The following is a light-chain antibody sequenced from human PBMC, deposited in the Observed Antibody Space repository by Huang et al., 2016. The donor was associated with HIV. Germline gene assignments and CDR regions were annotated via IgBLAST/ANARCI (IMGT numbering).Light chain of an antibody. V-gene: IGKV3-20*01. CDR1: QNVRNSY. CDR3: QQYGTSPRT. Sequence: EIVLTQSPGTLSLSPGERATLSCRASQNVRNSYLAWYQQKLGQPPRLLIYGASSRATGISDRFSGSGSGTDCTLTISRLEPEDFAVYCCQQYGTSPRTFGQGTKLEIK. J-gene: IGKJ2*01. CDR2: GAS.